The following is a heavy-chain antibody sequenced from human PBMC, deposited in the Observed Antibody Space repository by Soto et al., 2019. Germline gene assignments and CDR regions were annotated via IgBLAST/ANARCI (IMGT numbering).Heavy chain of an antibody. CDR2: IDVGSANA. CDR3: YLQWNSLKASDTATYYCARQRAWNDAFDF. Sequence: SLKVACKTSGFTFSSSAVHWVRQARGHRLQWIGWIDVGSANANYAQMLQERVTISRDMSTSTAYMELSSLRPEDTSLSTAYLQWNSLKASDTATYYCARQRAWNDAFDFWGRG. D-gene: IGHD1-1*01. J-gene: IGHJ4*02. V-gene: IGHV1-58*01. CDR1: GFTFSSSA.